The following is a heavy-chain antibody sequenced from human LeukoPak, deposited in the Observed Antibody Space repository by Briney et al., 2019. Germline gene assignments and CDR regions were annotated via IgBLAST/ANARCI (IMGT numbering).Heavy chain of an antibody. D-gene: IGHD1-7*01. J-gene: IGHJ4*02. CDR3: GGTTRGAHSLDY. CDR1: GFTFSSYA. V-gene: IGHV3-23*01. CDR2: ISGSGGST. Sequence: GGSLRLSCAASGFTFSSYAMSWVRQAPGKGLEWVSAISGSGGSTYYADSVKGRFTISRDNSKNTLYLQINSLRVEDTAVYYCGGTTRGAHSLDYWGQGTLVTVSS.